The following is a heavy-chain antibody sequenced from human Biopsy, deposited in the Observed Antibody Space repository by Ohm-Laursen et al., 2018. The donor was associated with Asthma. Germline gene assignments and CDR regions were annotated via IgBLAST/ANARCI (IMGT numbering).Heavy chain of an antibody. V-gene: IGHV3-30*18. Sequence: SLRLSCAASGFTFSNYGMHWVRQAPGKGLDWVAVISFDGSNKNYTDSVKGRFTISRDNSRNTLNLEMNSLRAEDTAVYFCAKEVFPGWELRRGPDSWGQGTLVTVSS. CDR3: AKEVFPGWELRRGPDS. CDR2: ISFDGSNK. D-gene: IGHD1-26*01. CDR1: GFTFSNYG. J-gene: IGHJ4*02.